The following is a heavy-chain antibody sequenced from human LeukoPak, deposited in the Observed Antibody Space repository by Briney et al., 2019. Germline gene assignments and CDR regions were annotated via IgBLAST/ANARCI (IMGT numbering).Heavy chain of an antibody. CDR1: GYTFTSYG. V-gene: IGHV1-18*01. CDR2: ISAYNGNT. Sequence: AASVKVSCKASGYTFTSYGISWVRQAPGQGLEWMGWISAYNGNTNYAQKLQGRVTMTTDTSTSTAYMELRSLRSDDTAVYYCARDPRYSYGWYFDYWGQGTLVTVSS. D-gene: IGHD5-18*01. J-gene: IGHJ4*02. CDR3: ARDPRYSYGWYFDY.